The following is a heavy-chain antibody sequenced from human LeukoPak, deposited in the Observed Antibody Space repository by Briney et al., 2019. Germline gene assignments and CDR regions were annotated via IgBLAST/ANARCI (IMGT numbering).Heavy chain of an antibody. CDR3: ARVPPPPNYDFWSGSLLYYFDY. V-gene: IGHV1-2*02. D-gene: IGHD3-3*01. CDR2: INPNSGST. Sequence: GASVKVSCKASGYTFTSYYMHWVRQAPGQGLEWMGWINPNSGSTNYAQKFQGRVTMTRDTSISTAYMELSRLRSDDTAVYYCARVPPPPNYDFWSGSLLYYFDYWGQGTLVTVSS. CDR1: GYTFTSYY. J-gene: IGHJ4*02.